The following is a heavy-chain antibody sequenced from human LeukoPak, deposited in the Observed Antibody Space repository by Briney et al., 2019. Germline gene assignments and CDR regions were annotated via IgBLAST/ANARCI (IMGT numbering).Heavy chain of an antibody. CDR1: GGSFSVYY. Sequence: PSETLSLTCAVYGGSFSVYYWSWIRQPPGKGLEWIGEINHSGSTNYNPSLKSRVTISVDTSKSQFSLKLSSVTAADTAVYYCARVGRWLQLRYFDYWGQGTLVTVSS. J-gene: IGHJ4*02. V-gene: IGHV4-34*01. D-gene: IGHD5-24*01. CDR3: ARVGRWLQLRYFDY. CDR2: INHSGST.